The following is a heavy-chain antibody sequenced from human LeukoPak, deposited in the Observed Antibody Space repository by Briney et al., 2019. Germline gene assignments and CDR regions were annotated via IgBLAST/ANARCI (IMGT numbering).Heavy chain of an antibody. CDR1: GYTFTSYG. D-gene: IGHD3-22*01. CDR3: ASSPHYYDSSGYRY. Sequence: ASVKVSCKASGYTFTSYGIGWVRQAPGQGLECMGWISAYNGTTNYAQKLQGRVTMTTDTSTSTAYMELRSMRSDDTAVYYCASSPHYYDSSGYRYWGQGTLVTVSS. CDR2: ISAYNGTT. V-gene: IGHV1-18*01. J-gene: IGHJ4*02.